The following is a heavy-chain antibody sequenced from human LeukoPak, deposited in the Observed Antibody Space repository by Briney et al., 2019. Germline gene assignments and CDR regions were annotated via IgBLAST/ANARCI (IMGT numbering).Heavy chain of an antibody. V-gene: IGHV1-2*02. CDR2: INPNSGGT. J-gene: IGHJ4*02. Sequence: ASVKVSCKASGYTFTGYYMHWVRQAPGQGLEWMGWINPNSGGTNYAQKFQGRVTMTRDTSISTAYMELSRLRSDDTAVYYCARGPKTYYYDSSGYYYYWGQGTLVTVSS. CDR1: GYTFTGYY. CDR3: ARGPKTYYYDSSGYYYY. D-gene: IGHD3-22*01.